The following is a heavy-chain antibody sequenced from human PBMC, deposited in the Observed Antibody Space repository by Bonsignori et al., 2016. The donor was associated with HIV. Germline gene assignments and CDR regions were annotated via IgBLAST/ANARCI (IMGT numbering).Heavy chain of an antibody. D-gene: IGHD3-22*01. J-gene: IGHJ4*02. CDR3: ARSWEVVVITPGY. CDR2: ISYDGSNK. V-gene: IGHV3-30*03. Sequence: VRQAPGKGLEWVAVISYDGSNKYYADSVKGRFTISRDNSKNTLYLQMNSLRAEDTAVYYCARSWEVVVITPGYWGQGTLVTVSS.